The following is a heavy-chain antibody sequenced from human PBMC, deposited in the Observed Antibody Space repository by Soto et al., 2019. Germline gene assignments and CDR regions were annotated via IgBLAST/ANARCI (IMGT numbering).Heavy chain of an antibody. CDR2: ISAGGAGT. D-gene: IGHD6-19*01. Sequence: VGSLRLSSAGSGFTLTRAAVSWVRQAPGKGLEWVSGISAGGAGTYYADSVKGPFTISRDISKNTVYLQMNGLRVEDTAVYYCAKDMGQWVETLDFCGHGTLVTGSS. CDR1: GFTLTRAA. V-gene: IGHV3-23*01. CDR3: AKDMGQWVETLDF. J-gene: IGHJ4*01.